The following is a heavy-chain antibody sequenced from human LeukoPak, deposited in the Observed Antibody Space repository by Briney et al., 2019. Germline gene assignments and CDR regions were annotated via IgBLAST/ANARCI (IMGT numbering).Heavy chain of an antibody. CDR2: MNPNSGNT. D-gene: IGHD3/OR15-3a*01. V-gene: IGHV1-8*01. CDR1: GYTFTNYD. CDR3: ARALSWTTESYYYMDV. Sequence: ASVKVSCTASGYTFTNYDINWVRQATGQGLEWMGWMNPNSGNTGYAQKFQGRVTMTMNTSISTAYMDLSSLRSEDTAVYYCARALSWTTESYYYMDVWGKGTTVTVS. J-gene: IGHJ6*03.